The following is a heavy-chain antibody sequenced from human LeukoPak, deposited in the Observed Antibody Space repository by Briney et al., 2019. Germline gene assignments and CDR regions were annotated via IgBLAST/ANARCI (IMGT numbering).Heavy chain of an antibody. CDR1: GASFNSDDQY. CDR2: IHPSAML. J-gene: IGHJ4*02. Sequence: SETLSLTCTVSGASFNSDDQYWNWIRQSPGKGLEWIGSIHPSAMLYNNPSLESRVTMSRDTSKNQFSLNLNSVTAADTAVYFCSRGLDSRKLGYWGQGSLVTVSS. D-gene: IGHD3-22*01. V-gene: IGHV4-31*03. CDR3: SRGLDSRKLGY.